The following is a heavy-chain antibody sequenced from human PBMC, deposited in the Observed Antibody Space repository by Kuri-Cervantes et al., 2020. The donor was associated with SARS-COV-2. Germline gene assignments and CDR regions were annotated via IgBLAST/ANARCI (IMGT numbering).Heavy chain of an antibody. D-gene: IGHD2-21*01. CDR1: GFTFSSYA. Sequence: RGSLRLSCAASGFTFSSYAIHWVRQAPGKGLEWVAIISYDGINKSYADAVKGRFTISRDNSNNTLYLQMNSLRVEDTAVYYCARDRVGVHDYWGQGTLVNVSS. V-gene: IGHV3-30-3*01. CDR2: ISYDGINK. CDR3: ARDRVGVHDY. J-gene: IGHJ4*02.